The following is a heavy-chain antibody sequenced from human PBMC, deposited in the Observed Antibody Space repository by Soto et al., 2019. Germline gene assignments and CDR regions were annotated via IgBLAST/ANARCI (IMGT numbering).Heavy chain of an antibody. CDR2: NSAQNGNT. CDR3: ARGRYGDY. D-gene: IGHD1-1*01. CDR1: GYGFTTYG. Sequence: QVHLVQSGAEVKKPGASVKVSCQGSGYGFTTYGITWVRQAPGQGLEWMAWNSAQNGNTNYAQKLQGRVTVTRDTSTSTAYMELRSLRTDDTTVYYGARGRYGDYWGQGALVTVSS. J-gene: IGHJ4*02. V-gene: IGHV1-18*01.